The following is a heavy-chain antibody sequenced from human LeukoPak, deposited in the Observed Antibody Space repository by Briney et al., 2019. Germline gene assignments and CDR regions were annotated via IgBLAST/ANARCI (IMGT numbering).Heavy chain of an antibody. CDR1: GFTFSSYS. CDR3: ALDCSGGSCYVAY. CDR2: ISSSSSYI. J-gene: IGHJ4*02. D-gene: IGHD2-15*01. Sequence: GGSLRLSCAASGFTFSSYSMNWVRQAPGKGLEWVSSISSSSSYIYYADSVKGRFAISRDNAKNSLYLRMNSLRAEDTAVYYCALDCSGGSCYVAYWGQGTLVTVSS. V-gene: IGHV3-21*01.